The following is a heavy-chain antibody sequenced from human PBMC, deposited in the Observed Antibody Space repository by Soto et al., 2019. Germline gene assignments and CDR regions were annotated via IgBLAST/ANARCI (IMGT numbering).Heavy chain of an antibody. D-gene: IGHD3-16*01. J-gene: IGHJ5*02. CDR3: ARADVWGLVLAWFDP. Sequence: GGSLRLSCAASGFTFSSYGMHWVRQAQGKGLEWVAVIWYDGSNKYYADSVKGRFTISRDNSKNTLYLQMNSLRAEDTAVYYCARADVWGLVLAWFDPWGQGTLVTVSS. CDR1: GFTFSSYG. V-gene: IGHV3-33*08. CDR2: IWYDGSNK.